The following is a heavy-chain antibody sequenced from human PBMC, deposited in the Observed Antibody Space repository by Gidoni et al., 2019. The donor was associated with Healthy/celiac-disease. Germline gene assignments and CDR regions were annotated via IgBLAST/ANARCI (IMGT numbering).Heavy chain of an antibody. CDR2: IKPDGSEK. Sequence: GRVVASGGCLVHLGGSWRLSCAPLGLPGCTYGMGWVRQAPGKGLEWMANIKPDGSEKYYVDSVKGRFTISRDNAKNSLYLQMNSLRAEDTAVYYCARDIAGSTSYIAVHFDYWGQGTLVTVSS. D-gene: IGHD2-2*01. V-gene: IGHV3-7*03. J-gene: IGHJ4*02. CDR3: ARDIAGSTSYIAVHFDY. CDR1: GLPGCTYG.